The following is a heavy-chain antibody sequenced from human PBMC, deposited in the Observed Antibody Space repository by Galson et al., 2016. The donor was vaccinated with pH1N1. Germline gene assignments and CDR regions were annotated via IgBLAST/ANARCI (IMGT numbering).Heavy chain of an antibody. Sequence: SETLSLTCAVYIGSFSGHYWTWIRQSPGKGLEWLGEIDDSGSPNYNPSLLSRVTLSVDTSKKQFSLKVTSMTAADTAVYFCARRTNPDFWSDYSIFDQWGQGTRVTVSS. CDR2: IDDSGSP. V-gene: IGHV4-34*01. CDR3: ARRTNPDFWSDYSIFDQ. D-gene: IGHD3-3*01. CDR1: IGSFSGHY. J-gene: IGHJ4*01.